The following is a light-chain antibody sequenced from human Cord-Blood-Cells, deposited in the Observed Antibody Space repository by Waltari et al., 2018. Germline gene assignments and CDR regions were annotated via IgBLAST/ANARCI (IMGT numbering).Light chain of an antibody. CDR1: RLRSYY. CDR2: GKN. J-gene: IGLJ1*01. V-gene: IGLV3-19*01. CDR3: NSRDSSGNHYV. Sequence: SSELTQDPAVSVALGQTVRITCQGDRLRSYYASWYQQKPGQAPVLVIYGKNNRHSGNPARFSGSSSGNTASLTITGAQAEDEADYYCNSRDSSGNHYVFGTGTKVTVL.